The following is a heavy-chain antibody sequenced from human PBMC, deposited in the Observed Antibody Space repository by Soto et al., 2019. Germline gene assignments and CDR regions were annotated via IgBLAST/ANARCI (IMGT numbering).Heavy chain of an antibody. CDR3: ARAEEGYCSGGSCSNYAFDI. Sequence: PSETLSLTCAVYGGSFSGYYWSWIRQPPGKGLEWIGEINHSGSTNYNPSLKSRVTISVDTSKNQFSLKLSSVTAADTAVYYCARAEEGYCSGGSCSNYAFDIWGQGTMVTVSS. J-gene: IGHJ3*02. V-gene: IGHV4-34*01. CDR1: GGSFSGYY. D-gene: IGHD2-15*01. CDR2: INHSGST.